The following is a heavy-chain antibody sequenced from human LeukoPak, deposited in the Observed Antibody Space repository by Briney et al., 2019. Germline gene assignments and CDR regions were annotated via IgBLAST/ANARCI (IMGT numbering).Heavy chain of an antibody. CDR3: ASGDYYDSSGCLFDY. V-gene: IGHV4-30-2*01. CDR2: IYHSGST. J-gene: IGHJ4*02. Sequence: PSQTLSLTCTVSGGSISSGGYYWSWIRQPPGKGLEWIGYIYHSGSTNYNPSLKSRVTISVDKSKNQFSLKLSSVTAADTAVYYCASGDYYDSSGCLFDYWGQGTLVTVSS. D-gene: IGHD3-22*01. CDR1: GGSISSGGYY.